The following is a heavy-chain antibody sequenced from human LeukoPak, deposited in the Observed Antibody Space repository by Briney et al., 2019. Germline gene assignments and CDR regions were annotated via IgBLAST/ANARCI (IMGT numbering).Heavy chain of an antibody. J-gene: IGHJ6*03. V-gene: IGHV4-39*07. CDR3: ARGPSLAAAVNPRSGYYYYMDV. Sequence: PSETLSLTCTVSGGSISSSSYYWGWIRQPPGKGLEWIGSIYYSGSTYYNPSLKSRVTISVDTSKNQFSLKLSSVTAADTAVYYCARGPSLAAAVNPRSGYYYYMDVWGKGTTVTVSS. CDR1: GGSISSSSYY. D-gene: IGHD6-13*01. CDR2: IYYSGST.